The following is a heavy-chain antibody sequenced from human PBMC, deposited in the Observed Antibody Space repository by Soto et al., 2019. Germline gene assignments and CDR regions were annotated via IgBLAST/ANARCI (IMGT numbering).Heavy chain of an antibody. V-gene: IGHV3-30-3*01. J-gene: IGHJ3*02. Sequence: QVQLVESGGGVVQPGRSLRLSCAASRFSFSTYAIHWVRQAPGKGLEWVAGISYDGGNEYYADSVKGRFTISRDNSKSTLYLKMNSLGPDDTAVYYCARDRSGSHEIDDSLDSWGRGTMVTVSS. CDR1: RFSFSTYA. CDR2: ISYDGGNE. CDR3: ARDRSGSHEIDDSLDS. D-gene: IGHD1-26*01.